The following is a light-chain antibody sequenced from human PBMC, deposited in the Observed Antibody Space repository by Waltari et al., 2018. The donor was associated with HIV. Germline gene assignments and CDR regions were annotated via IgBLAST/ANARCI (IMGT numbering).Light chain of an antibody. CDR1: NIGSQN. Sequence: SYVLTQSPSVSVAPGRTAELTCGGANIGSQNVHWYQQKSGQAPVLIVYDDSGRPSGIPERFSGSNSGNTATLTITRVEAGDEADYYCQVWHSRTTHVEFGGGTTLTVL. J-gene: IGLJ2*01. V-gene: IGLV3-21*02. CDR2: DDS. CDR3: QVWHSRTTHVE.